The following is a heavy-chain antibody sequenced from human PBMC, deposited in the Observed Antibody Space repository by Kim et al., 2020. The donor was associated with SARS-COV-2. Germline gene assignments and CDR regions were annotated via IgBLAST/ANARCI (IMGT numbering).Heavy chain of an antibody. J-gene: IGHJ4*02. CDR2: ISSSSSTI. D-gene: IGHD3-22*01. CDR3: SRDTNYYDSSGYYYWGY. V-gene: IGHV3-48*02. Sequence: GGSLRLSCAASGFTFSSYSMNWVRQAPGKGLEWVSYISSSSSTIYYAYSVKGRFTISRDNAKNSLYLQMNSLRDEDTAVYYCSRDTNYYDSSGYYYWGYWGQGTLVTVSS. CDR1: GFTFSSYS.